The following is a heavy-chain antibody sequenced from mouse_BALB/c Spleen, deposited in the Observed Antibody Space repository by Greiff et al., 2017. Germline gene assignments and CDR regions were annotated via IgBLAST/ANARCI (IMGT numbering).Heavy chain of an antibody. CDR2: INSNGGST. J-gene: IGHJ2*01. D-gene: IGHD4-1*01. Sequence: EVQGVESGGGLVELGGSLKISRAASGFTFRSYYMSWVRQTPEKRLELVAAINSNGGSTYYPDTVKGRFTISRDNAKNTLYLQMSSLKSEDTALYYCARRSNFFFDYWGQGTTLTVSS. CDR1: GFTFRSYY. CDR3: ARRSNFFFDY. V-gene: IGHV5-6-2*01.